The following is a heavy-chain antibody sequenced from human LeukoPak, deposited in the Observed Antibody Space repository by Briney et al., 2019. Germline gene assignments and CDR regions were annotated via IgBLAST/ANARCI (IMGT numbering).Heavy chain of an antibody. J-gene: IGHJ5*02. D-gene: IGHD3-10*01. CDR3: ARAGTMVRGVTGWFDP. CDR1: GGSISSYY. Sequence: SETLSLTCTVSGGSISSYYWSWIRQAPGKGLEWIGYVYYSGTTNYNPSLKSRVSISVDTSKNQFSLKLSSVTAADTAVYYCARAGTMVRGVTGWFDPWGQGTLVTVSS. CDR2: VYYSGTT. V-gene: IGHV4-59*01.